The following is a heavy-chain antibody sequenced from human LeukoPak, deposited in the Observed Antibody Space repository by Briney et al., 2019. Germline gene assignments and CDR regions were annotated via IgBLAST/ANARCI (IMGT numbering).Heavy chain of an antibody. D-gene: IGHD4-11*01. CDR2: INQDASEI. CDR1: GFTFSTYW. Sequence: GGSLRLSCAASGFTFSTYWMNWYRQAPGKGLEWVGNINQDASEINYVDSVRDRFTISRDNAKNSLHLQMNSLRAEDTAVYYCAADRDYSDWQKRSDSWGQGTLVTVSS. V-gene: IGHV3-7*01. J-gene: IGHJ4*02. CDR3: AADRDYSDWQKRSDS.